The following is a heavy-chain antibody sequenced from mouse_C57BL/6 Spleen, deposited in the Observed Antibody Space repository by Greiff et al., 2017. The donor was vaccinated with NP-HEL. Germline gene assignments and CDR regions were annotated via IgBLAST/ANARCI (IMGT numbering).Heavy chain of an antibody. J-gene: IGHJ4*01. V-gene: IGHV1-69*01. D-gene: IGHD4-1*01. Sequence: QVRLQQPGAELVMPGASVKLSCKASGYTFTSYWMHWVKQRPGQGLEWIGEIDPSDSYTNYNQKFKGKSTLTVDKSSSTAYMQLSSLTSEDSAVYYCAARWGNAMDYWGQGTSVTVSS. CDR2: IDPSDSYT. CDR1: GYTFTSYW. CDR3: AARWGNAMDY.